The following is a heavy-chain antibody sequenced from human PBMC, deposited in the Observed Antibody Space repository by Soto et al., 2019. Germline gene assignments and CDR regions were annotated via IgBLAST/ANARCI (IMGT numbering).Heavy chain of an antibody. CDR1: GGSISSTDYY. CDR3: ARTDGYNVRNRFDY. Sequence: QVQLQESGPGLVKPSQTLSLTCTVSGGSISSTDYYWTWIRRHPGKGLEWIGHIDYTGSPFYKPSLRSRVTTSVGTSQNQFSLKLSSVTAADTAVYFCARTDGYNVRNRFDYWGQGTLVTVSS. CDR2: IDYTGSP. V-gene: IGHV4-31*03. D-gene: IGHD5-12*01. J-gene: IGHJ4*02.